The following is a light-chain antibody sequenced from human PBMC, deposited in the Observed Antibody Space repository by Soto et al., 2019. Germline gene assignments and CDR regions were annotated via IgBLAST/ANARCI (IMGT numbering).Light chain of an antibody. J-gene: IGKJ5*01. CDR2: DGS. CDR1: QDITNY. CDR3: QQFDSLPIT. Sequence: DIQMTQSPSSLSASVGDRVTITCQASQDITNYLNWYQQKPGKAPRLLVYDGSNLDTGVPSRFSGSGSGTHFSFTISTLHPEDSATYYCQQFDSLPITFGRGTRLE. V-gene: IGKV1-33*01.